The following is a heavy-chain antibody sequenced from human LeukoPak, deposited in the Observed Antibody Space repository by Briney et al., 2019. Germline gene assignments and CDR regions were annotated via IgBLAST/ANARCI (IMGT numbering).Heavy chain of an antibody. D-gene: IGHD2-2*01. CDR2: IYYSGST. J-gene: IGHJ4*02. CDR1: GGSISSSSYY. V-gene: IGHV4-39*01. CDR3: ARQDVVVPAAMGY. Sequence: SETLSPTCTVSGGSISSSSYYWGWIRQPPGKGLEWIGSIYYSGSTYYNPSLKSRVTISVDTSKNQFSLKLSSVTAADTAVYYCARQDVVVPAAMGYWGQGTLVTVSS.